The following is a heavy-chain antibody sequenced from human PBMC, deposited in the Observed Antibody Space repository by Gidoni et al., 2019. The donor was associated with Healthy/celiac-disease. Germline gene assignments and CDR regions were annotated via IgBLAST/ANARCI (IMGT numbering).Heavy chain of an antibody. V-gene: IGHV4-61*02. CDR1: GGSIRSGSYY. J-gene: IGHJ6*03. Sequence: QVQLQESGPGLVKPSQNLSLTCTVSGGSIRSGSYYWSWIRQPAGKGLEWIGRIYTSGSTNYNPSLKSRVTMSVDTSKNQFSLKLSSVTAADTAVYYCARERGVADFGGYYMDVWGKGTTVTVSS. CDR3: ARERGVADFGGYYMDV. D-gene: IGHD3-16*01. CDR2: IYTSGST.